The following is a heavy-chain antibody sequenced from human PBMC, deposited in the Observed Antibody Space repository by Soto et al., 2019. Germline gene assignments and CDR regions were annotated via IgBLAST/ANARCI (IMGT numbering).Heavy chain of an antibody. V-gene: IGHV1-69*01. D-gene: IGHD3-3*01. CDR1: GFTFSSYA. CDR2: IIPIFGTA. J-gene: IGHJ6*02. CDR3: ARVDAGRDYDFWSGSIAYGMDV. Sequence: PGGSLRLSCATSGFTFSSYAISWVRQAPGQGLEWMGGIIPIFGTANYAQKFQGRVTITADESTSTAYMELSSLRSEDTAVYYCARVDAGRDYDFWSGSIAYGMDVWGQGTTVTVSS.